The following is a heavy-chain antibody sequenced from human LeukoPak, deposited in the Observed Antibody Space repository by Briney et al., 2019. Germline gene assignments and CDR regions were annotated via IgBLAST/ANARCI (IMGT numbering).Heavy chain of an antibody. CDR2: IKQDGSKK. V-gene: IGHV3-7*01. CDR1: GFTFSNYC. Sequence: GGSLRLSCEASGFTFSNYCMSWVRQAPGKGLEWVANIKQDGSKKNYVDSVKGRFTISRDNAKNSLYLQMNSLRAEDTAVYYCAGRSGSFDCWGQGTLVTVSA. D-gene: IGHD3-10*01. J-gene: IGHJ4*02. CDR3: AGRSGSFDC.